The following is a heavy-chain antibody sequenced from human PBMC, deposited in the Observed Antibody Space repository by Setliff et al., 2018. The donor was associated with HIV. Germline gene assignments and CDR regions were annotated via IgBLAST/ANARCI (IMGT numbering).Heavy chain of an antibody. CDR1: GFTVSTYY. V-gene: IGHV3-66*02. Sequence: GSLRLSCAASGFTVSTYYMSWVRQAPGKGLEWVSTTYTGGSTYHADSVKGRFTFSRDTSKNTRFLQMNSLRPEDAAGCYCASLRLYNTALDNWGQGTMVTVSS. J-gene: IGHJ4*03. CDR3: ASLRLYNTALDN. D-gene: IGHD3-3*01. CDR2: TYTGGST.